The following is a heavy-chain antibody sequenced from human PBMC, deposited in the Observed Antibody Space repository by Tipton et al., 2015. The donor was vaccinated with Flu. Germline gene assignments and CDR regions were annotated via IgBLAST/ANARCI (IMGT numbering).Heavy chain of an antibody. CDR1: GYSMRSDYF. D-gene: IGHD4-11*01. Sequence: GLVKPSETLSLTCTVSGYSMRSDYFWGWIRQPLGKGLEWIGNIHYSGSPHYNPSLKSPVTISIGTFKHQFSLRLRSLTAADTAVYYCARRNYSNYVSDPKRWFDPWGQGTLVTVSS. V-gene: IGHV4-38-2*02. J-gene: IGHJ5*02. CDR3: ARRNYSNYVSDPKRWFDP. CDR2: IHYSGSP.